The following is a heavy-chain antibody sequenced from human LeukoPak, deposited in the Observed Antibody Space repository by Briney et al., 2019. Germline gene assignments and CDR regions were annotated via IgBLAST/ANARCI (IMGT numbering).Heavy chain of an antibody. D-gene: IGHD3-16*01. CDR1: GYTFTSYA. J-gene: IGHJ5*02. V-gene: IGHV1-3*01. CDR3: ARVPLGGGVNWFDP. CDR2: INAGNGNT. Sequence: ASVKVSCKASGYTFTSYAMHWVRQAPGQRLEWMGWINAGNGNTKYSQKFQGRVTITRDTSASTAYMELSSLRSEDTAVYYCARVPLGGGVNWFDPWGQGTLVTVSS.